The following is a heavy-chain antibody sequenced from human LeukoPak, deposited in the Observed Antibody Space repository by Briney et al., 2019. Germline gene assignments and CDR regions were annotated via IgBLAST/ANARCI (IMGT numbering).Heavy chain of an antibody. Sequence: GGSLRLSCVASGFSFGSNWMSWVRQAPGKGLEWVANIKQDGSEKNYVDSAKGQFTISRDNAKNSLYLQMNSLRAEDTAVYYCARLRYSDYWGQGTLVTVSS. CDR1: GFSFGSNW. D-gene: IGHD2-21*01. CDR3: ARLRYSDY. V-gene: IGHV3-7*03. CDR2: IKQDGSEK. J-gene: IGHJ4*02.